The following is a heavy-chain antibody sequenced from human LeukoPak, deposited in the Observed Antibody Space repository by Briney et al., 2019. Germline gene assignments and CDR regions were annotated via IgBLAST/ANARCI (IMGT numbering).Heavy chain of an antibody. CDR1: VITFSRHS. J-gene: IGHJ3*01. D-gene: IGHD6-6*01. CDR3: TRGLEYSSTDAFDL. CDR2: IGSSRRYI. Sequence: PGGSLRLSCEVSVITFSRHSMSWVRQAPGKGLEWGASIGSSRRYIYHADSLRGRFTISGDNAEKSLYLEMNSLRVEDTAVYYCTRGLEYSSTDAFDLWGQGIMVTVSS. V-gene: IGHV3-21*01.